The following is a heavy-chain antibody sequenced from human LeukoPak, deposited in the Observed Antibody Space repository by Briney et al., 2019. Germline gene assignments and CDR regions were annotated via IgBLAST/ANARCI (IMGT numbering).Heavy chain of an antibody. J-gene: IGHJ4*02. CDR3: ARDLKGATRSGY. CDR2: INWNGGRT. D-gene: IGHD1-26*01. V-gene: IGHV3-20*04. Sequence: GRSLRLSCAASGFSFDDYGMSWVRQAPGKGLEWVSGINWNGGRTGYVDSVKGRFTISRDNAKNSLYLQMNSLRAEDTALYYCARDLKGATRSGYWGQGTLVTVSS. CDR1: GFSFDDYG.